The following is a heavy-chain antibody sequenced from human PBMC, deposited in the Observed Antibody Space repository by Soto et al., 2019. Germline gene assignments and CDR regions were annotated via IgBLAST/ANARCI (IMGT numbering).Heavy chain of an antibody. V-gene: IGHV3-30-3*01. D-gene: IGHD3-22*01. CDR1: GFIFSGSA. J-gene: IGHJ6*02. CDR3: AKDGAPSQWFMDV. CDR2: ISFDGGDE. Sequence: QVSLEESGGGVVQPGRSQRLSCVASGFIFSGSAMHWVRQAPGKGLEWVAVISFDGGDEHYADSVKGRFTISRDNSKNTLHLQMNSLRAEDTAVYYCAKDGAPSQWFMDVWCQGTTVTVSS.